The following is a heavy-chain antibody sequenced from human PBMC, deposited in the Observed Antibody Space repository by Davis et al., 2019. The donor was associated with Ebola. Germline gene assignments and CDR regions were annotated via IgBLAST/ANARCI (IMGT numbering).Heavy chain of an antibody. J-gene: IGHJ4*02. D-gene: IGHD1-26*01. CDR1: GFTFSSYAM. CDR3: ARDPPKKVGATSGNY. CDR2: IYHSGST. V-gene: IGHV4/OR15-8*01. Sequence: ESLKISCAASGFTFSSYAMSWVRQPPGKGLEWTGEIYHSGSTNYNPSLKSRVTISVDKSKNQFSLKLSSVTAADTAVYYCARDPPKKVGATSGNYWGQGTLVTVSS.